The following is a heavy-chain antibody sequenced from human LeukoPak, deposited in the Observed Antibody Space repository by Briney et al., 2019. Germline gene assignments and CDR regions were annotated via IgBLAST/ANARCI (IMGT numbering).Heavy chain of an antibody. D-gene: IGHD1-26*01. V-gene: IGHV3-23*01. J-gene: IGHJ4*02. Sequence: GGSLRLSCAASGFIFSSYAMTWVRQAPGRGLEWVSAISGSGGSTYYADSVKGRFTISRDNSKDTLSLQMNSLRVEDTAVYYCVKVGASSPYWGQGTLVTVSS. CDR2: ISGSGGST. CDR3: VKVGASSPY. CDR1: GFIFSSYA.